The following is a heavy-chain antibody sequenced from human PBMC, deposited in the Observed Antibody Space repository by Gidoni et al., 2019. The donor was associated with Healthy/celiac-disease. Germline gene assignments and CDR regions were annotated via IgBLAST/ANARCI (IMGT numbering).Heavy chain of an antibody. CDR3: ARSGDDFWSGPEKNWFDP. V-gene: IGHV4-59*08. CDR2: IYYSGST. J-gene: IGHJ5*02. D-gene: IGHD3-3*01. Sequence: QVQLQESGPGLVKPSETLSLTCTVSGGSISSYYWSWIRQPPGKGLEWIGYIYYSGSTNYNPSLKSRVTISVDTSKNQFSLKLSSVTAADTAVYYCARSGDDFWSGPEKNWFDPWGQGTLVTVSS. CDR1: GGSISSYY.